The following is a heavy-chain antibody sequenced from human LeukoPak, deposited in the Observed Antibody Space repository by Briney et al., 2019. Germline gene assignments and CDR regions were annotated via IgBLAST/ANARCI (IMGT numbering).Heavy chain of an antibody. Sequence: GGSLRLSCAASGFTFSNYPMRWVRQAPGKGLEWVSGISGSGGSTYYADSVKGRFTISRDNSKDTLFLQMNSLRAEDTAVYYCAKMDSIAAAGTFDYWGQGTLVTVSS. CDR2: ISGSGGST. J-gene: IGHJ4*02. CDR3: AKMDSIAAAGTFDY. D-gene: IGHD6-13*01. CDR1: GFTFSNYP. V-gene: IGHV3-23*01.